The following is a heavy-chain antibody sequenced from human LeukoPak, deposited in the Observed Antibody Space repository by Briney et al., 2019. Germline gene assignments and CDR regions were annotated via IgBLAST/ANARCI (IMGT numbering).Heavy chain of an antibody. Sequence: SQTLSLTCTVSGASISSGSYYWTWIRQPAGKGLEWIGRMHSSGRTSYSPSLKSRVTISVDTSKNQFSLKLSSVTAADTAVYYCARGLRGYSYGYVPWELSYYMDVWGKGTTVTISS. D-gene: IGHD5-18*01. CDR1: GASISSGSYY. CDR2: MHSSGRT. J-gene: IGHJ6*03. V-gene: IGHV4-61*02. CDR3: ARGLRGYSYGYVPWELSYYMDV.